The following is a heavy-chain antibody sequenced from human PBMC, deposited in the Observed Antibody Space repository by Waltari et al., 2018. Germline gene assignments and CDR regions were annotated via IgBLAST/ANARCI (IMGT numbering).Heavy chain of an antibody. V-gene: IGHV3-74*01. J-gene: IGHJ6*02. CDR2: SNSDGTSI. Sequence: EVQLVESGGTLVQPGESLRLSCAASGFHFSSFWRHWVRQGPGQGLVGFSRSNSDGTSIGYADSVKGRFTISRDNAKNTLYLQMKSLRAEDTGVYYCAIAAPKTYRSPVPGRDYYYGMDVWGQGTTVTVSS. D-gene: IGHD6-19*01. CDR3: AIAAPKTYRSPVPGRDYYYGMDV. CDR1: GFHFSSFW.